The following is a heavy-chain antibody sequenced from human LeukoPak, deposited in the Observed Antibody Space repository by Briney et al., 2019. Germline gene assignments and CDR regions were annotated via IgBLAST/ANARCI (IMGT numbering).Heavy chain of an antibody. V-gene: IGHV3-23*01. CDR1: GFTFSNYA. CDR3: ASGRGRASDYYYGMDV. CDR2: ISGTSGRT. Sequence: GGSLRLSCAASGFTFSNYAMDWVRQAPGKGLEWVSAISGTSGRTYYADSVKGRFTISRDNSKNTLYLQMNGLRAEDTAVYYCASGRGRASDYYYGMDVWGQGTTVTVSS. J-gene: IGHJ6*02. D-gene: IGHD3-10*01.